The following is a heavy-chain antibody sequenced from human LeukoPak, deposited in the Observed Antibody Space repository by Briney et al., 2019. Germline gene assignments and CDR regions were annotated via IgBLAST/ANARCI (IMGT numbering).Heavy chain of an antibody. V-gene: IGHV3-23*01. CDR3: AKEWHRVAVNYMDV. CDR1: GFTVSSNY. CDR2: ISGSGGST. Sequence: GGSLRLSCAASGFTVSSNYMSWVRQAPGRRLEWVSAISGSGGSTYYADSVKGRFTISRDNSKNTLYLQMNSLRAEDTAVYYCAKEWHRVAVNYMDVWGKGTTVTVSS. D-gene: IGHD3-10*01. J-gene: IGHJ6*03.